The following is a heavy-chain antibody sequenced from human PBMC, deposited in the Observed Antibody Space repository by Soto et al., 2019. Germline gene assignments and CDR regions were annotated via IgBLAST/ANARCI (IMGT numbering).Heavy chain of an antibody. D-gene: IGHD2-21*02. CDR3: ASSYCGGNSYSNLPLDYYYYGMDV. CDR1: GYTFTNYG. CDR2: ISAYNGNI. V-gene: IGHV1-18*01. Sequence: QVQLVQSGAEVKKPGASVKVSCKASGYTFTNYGISWVRQAPGQGLEWMGWISAYNGNINYAQKLQGRVTMTTDTSTSTAYMELRSLRSDDTAMYYCASSYCGGNSYSNLPLDYYYYGMDVWGQGTTVTVSS. J-gene: IGHJ6*02.